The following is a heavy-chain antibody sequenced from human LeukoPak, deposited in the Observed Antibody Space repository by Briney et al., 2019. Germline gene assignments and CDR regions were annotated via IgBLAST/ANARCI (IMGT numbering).Heavy chain of an antibody. Sequence: PGGSLRLSCAASGFTFSSYWMSWVRQAPGKGLEWVANIKQDGSGKYYVDSVKGRFTISRDNAKNSLYLQMNSLRAEDTAVYYCARGRVGYCSSTSCPDFDYWGQGTLVTVSS. CDR3: ARGRVGYCSSTSCPDFDY. CDR2: IKQDGSGK. CDR1: GFTFSSYW. J-gene: IGHJ4*02. D-gene: IGHD2-2*01. V-gene: IGHV3-7*04.